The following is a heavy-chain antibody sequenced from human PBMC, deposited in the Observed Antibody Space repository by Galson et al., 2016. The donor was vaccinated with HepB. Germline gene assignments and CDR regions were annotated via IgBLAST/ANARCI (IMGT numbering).Heavy chain of an antibody. V-gene: IGHV4-38-2*02. CDR3: ARDGGAYTSSWPNWFDP. Sequence: SETLSLTCNVSGYSISSSYYWGWVRQSPGKGLEWIGTILHSGNTYYNPSLKSRVTISRDTSKNQFSLKLESVTAADTAIYYCARDGGAYTSSWPNWFDPWGQGTLVTVSS. CDR2: ILHSGNT. J-gene: IGHJ5*02. CDR1: GYSISSSYY. D-gene: IGHD6-13*01.